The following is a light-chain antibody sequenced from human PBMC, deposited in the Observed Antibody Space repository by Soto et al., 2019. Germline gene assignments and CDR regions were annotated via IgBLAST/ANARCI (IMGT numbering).Light chain of an antibody. J-gene: IGLJ3*02. CDR1: SSDVGGYNY. V-gene: IGLV2-11*01. Sequence: QSALTQPRSVSGSPGQSVTISCTGSSSDVGGYNYVSWYQQQPGKAPKLLIYDVTIRTSGVSARFSGSKSGNTASLTISGLQAEDDADYFCCSYTSSSIRVFGGGTKVTVL. CDR3: CSYTSSSIRV. CDR2: DVT.